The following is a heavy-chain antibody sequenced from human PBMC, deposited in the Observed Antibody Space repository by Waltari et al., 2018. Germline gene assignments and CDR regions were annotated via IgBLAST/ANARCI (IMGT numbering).Heavy chain of an antibody. CDR1: GSTFTCRY. CDR2: IKPNSGVT. J-gene: IGHJ6*03. Sequence: QVQLVQSGAEVKKPGASVKVSCEASGSTFTCRYLHWVRQAPGQGLEWMGRIKPNSGVTDYAQKFQDRVTMTRDTSSSTAYMELSGLRSDDTAVYYCAREATHSYYYFLDVWGKGTTVTVSS. CDR3: AREATHSYYYFLDV. V-gene: IGHV1-2*06.